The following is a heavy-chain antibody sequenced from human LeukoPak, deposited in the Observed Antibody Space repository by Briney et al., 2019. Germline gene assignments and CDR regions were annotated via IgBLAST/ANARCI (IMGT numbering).Heavy chain of an antibody. V-gene: IGHV4-38-2*02. CDR1: GYSISSGYY. Sequence: PSETLSLTCTVSGYSISSGYYWDWIRQPPGKGLEWIGSIYHSGSTYYNPSLKSRVTISVDTSKNQFSLKLSSVTAADTAVYYCARHEYGGGGYSPFHYFDYWGQGTLVTVSS. CDR3: ARHEYGGGGYSPFHYFDY. J-gene: IGHJ4*02. CDR2: IYHSGST. D-gene: IGHD5-18*01.